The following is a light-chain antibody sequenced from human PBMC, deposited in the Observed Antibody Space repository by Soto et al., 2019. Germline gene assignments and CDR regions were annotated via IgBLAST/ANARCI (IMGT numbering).Light chain of an antibody. CDR1: QSVSSTY. Sequence: EIVLTQSPGTLSLSPGEIATLSFSASQSVSSTYFNWYRQNPGQAPRLLIYGASTRATGIPDRVSGSGSGTDFTLTISGLQSEDFAIYYCQQYSNWPPWTFGPGTKVDIK. CDR2: GAS. CDR3: QQYSNWPPWT. J-gene: IGKJ1*01. V-gene: IGKV3-20*01.